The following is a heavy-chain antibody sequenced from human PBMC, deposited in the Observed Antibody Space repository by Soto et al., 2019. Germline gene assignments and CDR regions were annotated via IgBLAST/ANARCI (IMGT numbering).Heavy chain of an antibody. D-gene: IGHD3-10*01. CDR3: ARXYYGSGSHRYNWFDP. Sequence: QVQLVQSGAEVKKPGSSVKVSCKASGGTFSSYAISWVRQAPGQGLEWMGGIIPIFGTANYAQKFQGRVTIXXXXXXXXXXXELSSLRSEDTAVYYCARXYYGSGSHRYNWFDPWGQGTLVTVSS. V-gene: IGHV1-69*01. J-gene: IGHJ5*02. CDR1: GGTFSSYA. CDR2: IIPIFGTA.